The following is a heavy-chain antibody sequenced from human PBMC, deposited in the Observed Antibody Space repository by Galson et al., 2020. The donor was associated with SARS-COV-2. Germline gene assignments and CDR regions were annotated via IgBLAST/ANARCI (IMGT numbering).Heavy chain of an antibody. CDR1: GGSISSGGYY. V-gene: IGHV4-31*03. D-gene: IGHD3-10*01. CDR2: IYYSGST. Sequence: SETLSLTCTVSGGSISSGGYYWSWIRQHPGKGLEWIGYIYYSGSTYYNPSLKSRVTISVDTSKNQFSLKLSSVTAADTAVYYCAREGITMVRGVTGFYFDYWGQGTLVTVSS. J-gene: IGHJ4*02. CDR3: AREGITMVRGVTGFYFDY.